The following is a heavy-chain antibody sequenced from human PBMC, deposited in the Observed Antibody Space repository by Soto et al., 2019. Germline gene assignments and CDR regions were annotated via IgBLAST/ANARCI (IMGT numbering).Heavy chain of an antibody. CDR1: RYTFISYD. D-gene: IGHD4-4*01. CDR3: ARSPSWETTVTPYYFGC. V-gene: IGHV1-8*01. J-gene: IGHJ4*02. Sequence: QVQLVQSGAEVKKPGASVKVSCKASRYTFISYDINWVRQATGQGLEWMGWMNPKSANTGYAQNFQVRVTMTRNTPISTAYIELSSLKSEDTSVYYCARSPSWETTVTPYYFGCLGKGTLVTVSS. CDR2: MNPKSANT.